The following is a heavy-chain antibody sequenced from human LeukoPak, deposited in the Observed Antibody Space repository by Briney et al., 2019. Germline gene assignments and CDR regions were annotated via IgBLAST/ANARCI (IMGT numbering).Heavy chain of an antibody. Sequence: PGGSLRLSCAASGFAFSQYGMNWVRQAPGKGLEWVAVISYDGSNKYYADSVKGRFTISRDNSKNTLYLQMNSLRAEDTAVYYCAKDGYDSSGDYYYGMDVWGQGTTVTVSS. CDR1: GFAFSQYG. D-gene: IGHD3-22*01. CDR3: AKDGYDSSGDYYYGMDV. V-gene: IGHV3-30*18. CDR2: ISYDGSNK. J-gene: IGHJ6*02.